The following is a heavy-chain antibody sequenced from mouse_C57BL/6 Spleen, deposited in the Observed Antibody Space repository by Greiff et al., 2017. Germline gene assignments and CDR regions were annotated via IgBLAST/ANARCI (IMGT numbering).Heavy chain of an antibody. Sequence: VQLQQSGAELARPGASVKLSFTSYGISWVKQRTGQGLEWIGEIYPRSGNTYYNEKFKGKATLTADKSSSTAYMELRSLTSEDSSVYFCARRLSTMVTTRYFDVWGTGTTVTVSS. D-gene: IGHD2-2*01. CDR2: IYPRSGNT. V-gene: IGHV1-81*01. CDR1: TSYG. J-gene: IGHJ1*03. CDR3: ARRLSTMVTTRYFDV.